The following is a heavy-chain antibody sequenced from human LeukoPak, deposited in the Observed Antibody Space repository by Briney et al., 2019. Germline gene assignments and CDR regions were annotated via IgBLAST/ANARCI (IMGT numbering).Heavy chain of an antibody. Sequence: PSETLSLTCTVSGGSVSSGSYYWSWIRQPPGKGLEWIGYIYYSGSTNYNPSLKSRVTISVDTPKNQFSLKLSSVTAADTAVYYCARDEVGAAHWGQGTLVTVSS. CDR3: ARDEVGAAH. CDR2: IYYSGST. CDR1: GGSVSSGSYY. J-gene: IGHJ4*02. V-gene: IGHV4-61*01. D-gene: IGHD1-26*01.